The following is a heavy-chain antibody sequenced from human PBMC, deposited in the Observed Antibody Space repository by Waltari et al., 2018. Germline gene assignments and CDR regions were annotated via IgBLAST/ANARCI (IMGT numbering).Heavy chain of an antibody. Sequence: EVQLVATGGGLIQPGGSLRLSSVASGFSVWNNYMTWFRQAPGKGLEWVSLIFSGGATYYAESLKGRFTMSRDNSKNTVYLYMNSLRVEDTAVYYCARGYGDYGFDYWGQGTLVTVSA. CDR1: GFSVWNNY. D-gene: IGHD5-12*01. V-gene: IGHV3-53*02. CDR2: IFSGGAT. J-gene: IGHJ4*02. CDR3: ARGYGDYGFDY.